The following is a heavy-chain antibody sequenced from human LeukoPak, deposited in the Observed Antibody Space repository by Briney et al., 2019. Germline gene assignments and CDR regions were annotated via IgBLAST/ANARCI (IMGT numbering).Heavy chain of an antibody. CDR1: GYTFTRYA. V-gene: IGHV1-3*01. CDR2: INAGNGNT. CDR3: ARDESD. J-gene: IGHJ4*02. Sequence: ASVKVSCKASGYTFTRYAIHWVRQAPGQRLEWMGWINAGNGNTKYSEKLQGRVTITRDTSASTAYMELNNLRSEDTAVYYCARDESDWGQGTLVTVSS.